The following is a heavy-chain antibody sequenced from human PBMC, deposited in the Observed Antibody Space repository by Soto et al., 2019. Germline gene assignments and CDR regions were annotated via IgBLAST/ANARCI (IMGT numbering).Heavy chain of an antibody. D-gene: IGHD3-3*01. Sequence: QVQLQESGPGLVKPSETLSLTCTVSGGSISTYYWSWIRQPPGKGLEWIGYIYYSGSTNYNPSLKSRVTRSEDTSKNQFSLKLSSVTAADTAVYYCARGRIFGVVITFDYWGQGTLVTVSS. CDR2: IYYSGST. CDR3: ARGRIFGVVITFDY. J-gene: IGHJ4*02. V-gene: IGHV4-59*08. CDR1: GGSISTYY.